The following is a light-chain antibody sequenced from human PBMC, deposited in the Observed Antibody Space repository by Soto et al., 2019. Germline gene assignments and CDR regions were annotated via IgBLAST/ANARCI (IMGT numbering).Light chain of an antibody. CDR3: QQYGSSGT. CDR2: GAS. Sequence: IVLTQSPPSLSLFPGERATLSCRASQSVSSYLAWYQQKPGQAPRLLIYGASNRATGIPDRFSGSGSGTDFTLTISRLEPEDFAVYYCQQYGSSGTFGQGTKVDI. V-gene: IGKV3-20*01. J-gene: IGKJ1*01. CDR1: QSVSSY.